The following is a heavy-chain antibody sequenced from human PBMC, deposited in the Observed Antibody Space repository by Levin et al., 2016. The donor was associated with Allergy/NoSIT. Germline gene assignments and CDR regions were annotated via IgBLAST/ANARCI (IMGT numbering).Heavy chain of an antibody. CDR2: IYPGDSDT. Sequence: GGSLRLSCKGSGYSFTTYGIGWVRQMPGTGLEWMGIIYPGDSDTKYSPSFQGHVTISADKSIKTAYLQWSSLKASDTAMYYCARCDDFWNGHDCLDYWGQGTLVTVSS. D-gene: IGHD3-3*01. V-gene: IGHV5-51*01. CDR1: GYSFTTYG. J-gene: IGHJ4*02. CDR3: ARCDDFWNGHDCLDY.